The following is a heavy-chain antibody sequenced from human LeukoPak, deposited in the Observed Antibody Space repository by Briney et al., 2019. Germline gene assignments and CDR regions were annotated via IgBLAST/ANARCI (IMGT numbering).Heavy chain of an antibody. CDR1: GYIFSGYY. CDR2: INPNSGGT. CDR3: ASGYLNSGYGFFDY. Sequence: ASVKVSCKASGYIFSGYYMHWVRQAPGQGLEWMGWINPNSGGTNYAQKFQGRVTMTRDTSISTAYMELSRLRSDDTAVYYCASGYLNSGYGFFDYWGQGTLVTVSS. V-gene: IGHV1-2*02. D-gene: IGHD5-12*01. J-gene: IGHJ4*02.